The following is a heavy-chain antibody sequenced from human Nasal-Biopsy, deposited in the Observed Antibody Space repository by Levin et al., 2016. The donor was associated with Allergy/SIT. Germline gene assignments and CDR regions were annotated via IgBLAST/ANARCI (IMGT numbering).Heavy chain of an antibody. J-gene: IGHJ4*02. CDR1: GFMFEDYG. CDR2: ISSDGDTT. CDR3: TRGCRGGGNCFYSEF. D-gene: IGHD2-21*01. Sequence: GGSLRLSCAASGFMFEDYGMHWVRQRPGKGLEWVSIISSDGDTTYYGDSVRGRFTISRDNSKDSLYLQMSSLRPEDTALYYCTRGCRGGGNCFYSEFWGQGTLVTVSS. V-gene: IGHV3-43D*03.